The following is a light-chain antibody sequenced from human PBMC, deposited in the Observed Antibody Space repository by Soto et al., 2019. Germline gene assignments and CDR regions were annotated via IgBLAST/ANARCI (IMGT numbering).Light chain of an antibody. V-gene: IGKV3-20*01. CDR2: GAS. Sequence: EIVLTQSPGTLSLSPGERATLSCSASQSVSSSYLAWYQQKPGQAPRLLIYGASSRATGIKDRFSGSGSGTHFHLTISKLHPEDVARYRCQQYGSSTATFGQGTKVEIK. CDR3: QQYGSSTAT. CDR1: QSVSSSY. J-gene: IGKJ1*01.